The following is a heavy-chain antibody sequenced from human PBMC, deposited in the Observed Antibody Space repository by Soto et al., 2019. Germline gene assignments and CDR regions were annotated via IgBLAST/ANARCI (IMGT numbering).Heavy chain of an antibody. CDR3: ARDQGAEYYDYVWGSYRSYYYYGMDV. Sequence: SLRLSCAASGFTFSSYAMHWVRQAPGKGLEWVAVISYDGSNKYYADSVKGRFTISRDNSKNTLYLQMNSLRAEDTAVYYCARDQGAEYYDYVWGSYRSYYYYGMDVWGLGTTVTVSS. J-gene: IGHJ6*02. CDR2: ISYDGSNK. D-gene: IGHD3-16*02. V-gene: IGHV3-30-3*01. CDR1: GFTFSSYA.